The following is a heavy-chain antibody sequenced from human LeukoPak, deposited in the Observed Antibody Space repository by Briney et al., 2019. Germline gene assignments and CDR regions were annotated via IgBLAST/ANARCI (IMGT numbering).Heavy chain of an antibody. CDR1: GFNFTTYG. CDR3: ASIDPSSGSYADAFDI. Sequence: GASVKVSCKASGFNFTTYGISWVRQAPGQGLEWMGGIIPIFGTANYAQKFQGRVTITADESTSTAYMELSSLRSEDTAVYYCASIDPSSGSYADAFDIWGQGTMVTVSS. V-gene: IGHV1-69*13. J-gene: IGHJ3*02. CDR2: IIPIFGTA. D-gene: IGHD1-26*01.